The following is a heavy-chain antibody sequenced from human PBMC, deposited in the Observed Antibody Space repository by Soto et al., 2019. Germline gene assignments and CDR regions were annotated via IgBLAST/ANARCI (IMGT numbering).Heavy chain of an antibody. D-gene: IGHD2-2*01. V-gene: IGHV1-58*02. Sequence: SVKVSCKASGFTFTSSAMQWVRQARGQRLEWIGWIVVGSGNTNYAQKFQERVTITRDMSTSTAYMELSSLRSEDTAVYYCAADQGIGYCSSTSCYWGYYYGMDVWGQGTTVTVSS. CDR3: AADQGIGYCSSTSCYWGYYYGMDV. J-gene: IGHJ6*02. CDR2: IVVGSGNT. CDR1: GFTFTSSA.